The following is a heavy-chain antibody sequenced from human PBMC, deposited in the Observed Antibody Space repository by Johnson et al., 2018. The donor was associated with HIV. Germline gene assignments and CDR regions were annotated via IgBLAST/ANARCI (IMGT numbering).Heavy chain of an antibody. CDR2: ISYDGSNQ. Sequence: QVQLVESGGGVVQPGRSLRLSCAASGFTFSSHDMHWVRQAPGKGLEWVAVISYDGSNQYCADSVKGRFTISRDNSKNTLYLQMNSLRAEDTAVYYCARGKYSGSFTSPDAFDIWGQGTMVTVSS. CDR3: ARGKYSGSFTSPDAFDI. J-gene: IGHJ3*02. D-gene: IGHD1-26*01. CDR1: GFTFSSHD. V-gene: IGHV3-30*03.